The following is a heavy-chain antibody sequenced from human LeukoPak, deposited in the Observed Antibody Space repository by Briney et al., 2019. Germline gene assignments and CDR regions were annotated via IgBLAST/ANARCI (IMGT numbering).Heavy chain of an antibody. Sequence: ASVKVSCKASGYTFTGYYMHWVRRAPGQGLEWMGWINPNSGGTNYAQKLQGRVTMTTDTSTSTAYMELRSLRSDDTAVYYCARDDIVVVPAAYGEYYFDYWGQGTLVTVSS. CDR3: ARDDIVVVPAAYGEYYFDY. V-gene: IGHV1-2*02. J-gene: IGHJ4*02. CDR2: INPNSGGT. D-gene: IGHD2-2*01. CDR1: GYTFTGYY.